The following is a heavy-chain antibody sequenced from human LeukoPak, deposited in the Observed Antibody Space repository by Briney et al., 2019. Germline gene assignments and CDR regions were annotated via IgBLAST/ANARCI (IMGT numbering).Heavy chain of an antibody. Sequence: GGSLRLSCAASGFIFSSYIMHWVRQAPGKGLEWVAVISDGGSNKFYPDSVKGRFTISRDNSKNTLSLQMNSLRAEDTAVYYCAREGARAFDYWGQGTLVTVS. CDR1: GFIFSSYI. J-gene: IGHJ4*02. CDR2: ISDGGSNK. V-gene: IGHV3-30-3*01. CDR3: AREGARAFDY.